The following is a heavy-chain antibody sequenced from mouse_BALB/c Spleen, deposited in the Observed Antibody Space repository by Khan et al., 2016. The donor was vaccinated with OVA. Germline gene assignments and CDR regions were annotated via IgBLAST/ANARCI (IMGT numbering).Heavy chain of an antibody. CDR3: ARRGDGYYGIAY. V-gene: IGHV2-2*02. CDR2: IWSGGTT. Sequence: QVQLKQSGPGLVQPSQSLSITCTVSGFSLSSYGVQWVRQSPGQGLEWLGVIWSGGTTDYSAAFISRLSISKDNSKRQVFFKMNSLQANDTAIYYCARRGDGYYGIAYWGQGTLVTVSA. CDR1: GFSLSSYG. J-gene: IGHJ3*01. D-gene: IGHD2-3*01.